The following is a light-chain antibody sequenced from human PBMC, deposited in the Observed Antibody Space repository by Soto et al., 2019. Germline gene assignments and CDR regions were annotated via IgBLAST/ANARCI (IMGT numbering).Light chain of an antibody. J-gene: IGKJ1*01. Sequence: EIVLTQSPGTLSLSPGERVTLSCRASQSVRTYLAWYQQKPGQAPRLLIHGASSRATGIPDRFSGSGSGADFTLTISRLEPEDFAVYYCQQYGTSPKKFGQGNKGDIK. CDR2: GAS. CDR3: QQYGTSPKK. CDR1: QSVRTY. V-gene: IGKV3-20*01.